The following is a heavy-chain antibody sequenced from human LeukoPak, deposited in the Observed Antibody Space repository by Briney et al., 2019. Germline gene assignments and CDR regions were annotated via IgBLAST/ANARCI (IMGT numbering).Heavy chain of an antibody. CDR2: ISAYNGNT. J-gene: IGHJ4*02. CDR1: GYTFTSYG. D-gene: IGHD6-13*01. Sequence: ASVKVSCKASGYTFTSYGISWVRQAPGQGLEWMGWISAYNGNTNYAQKLQGRVTMTTDTSTSTVYMELRSLRSDDTAVYYCASYSSSWSYWGQGTLVTVSS. V-gene: IGHV1-18*01. CDR3: ASYSSSWSY.